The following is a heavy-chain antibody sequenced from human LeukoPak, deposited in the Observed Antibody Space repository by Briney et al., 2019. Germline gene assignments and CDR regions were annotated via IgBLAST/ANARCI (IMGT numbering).Heavy chain of an antibody. CDR3: ARLDGSGYDKDYYYGMDV. CDR1: GYSFTSYW. CDR2: VYPGDSDT. Sequence: GESLKISCKGSGYSFTSYWIAWVRQMPGKGLQWMGIVYPGDSDTGYSPSFQGQVTISADKSISTAYLQWSSLKASDTAMYYCARLDGSGYDKDYYYGMDVWGKGTTVTVSS. D-gene: IGHD5-12*01. J-gene: IGHJ6*04. V-gene: IGHV5-51*01.